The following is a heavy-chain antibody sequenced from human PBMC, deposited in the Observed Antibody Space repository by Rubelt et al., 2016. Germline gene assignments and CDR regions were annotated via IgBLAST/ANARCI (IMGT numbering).Heavy chain of an antibody. CDR2: IYHSGSA. Sequence: QVQLQESGPGLVKPSETLSLTCTVSGYSLSDDCFWGWIRQPPGKGLEWIGSIYHSGSAFYSPSLRSRLSISIDTSKNPFSLKVTSMTAADTAVYFCAGFSPAVDYWGQGTLVTVSS. V-gene: IGHV4-38-2*02. CDR3: AGFSPAVDY. CDR1: GYSLSDDCF. J-gene: IGHJ4*02. D-gene: IGHD2-2*01.